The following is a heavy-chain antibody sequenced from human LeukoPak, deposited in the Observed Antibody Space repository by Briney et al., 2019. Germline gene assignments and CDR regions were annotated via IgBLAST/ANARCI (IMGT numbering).Heavy chain of an antibody. J-gene: IGHJ4*02. D-gene: IGHD2-21*01. CDR2: ISGSGGST. V-gene: IGHV3-23*01. CDR3: AKVSGGDKTYYFDY. CDR1: GFTFSSYA. Sequence: GGSLRLSCAASGFTFSSYAMSWVRQAPGKGLEGVSAISGSGGSTYYADSVKGRFTTSRDNSKNTLYLQMNSLRAEDTAVYYCAKVSGGDKTYYFDYWGQGTLVTVSS.